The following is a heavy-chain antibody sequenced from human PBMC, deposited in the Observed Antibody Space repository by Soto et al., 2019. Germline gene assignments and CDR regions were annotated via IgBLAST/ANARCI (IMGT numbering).Heavy chain of an antibody. CDR2: TDYSGSS. Sequence: SETLSFTCTVSASSITSYYWSCIRQPPGEGPGWIGSTDYSGSSNYKPSLKSRATISVGTSTNQFSLKLNTVTDSDTAVYYCAREGSSSWYYFDYWGQGTLVTVSS. J-gene: IGHJ4*02. V-gene: IGHV4-59*13. CDR1: ASSITSYY. CDR3: AREGSSSWYYFDY. D-gene: IGHD6-13*01.